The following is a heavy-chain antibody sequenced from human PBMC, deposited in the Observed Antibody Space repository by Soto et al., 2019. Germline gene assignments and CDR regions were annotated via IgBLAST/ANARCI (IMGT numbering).Heavy chain of an antibody. V-gene: IGHV3-7*01. D-gene: IGHD3-3*01. CDR2: IKQDGSEK. J-gene: IGHJ4*02. Sequence: GGSLRLSCAASGFPFSSYWMSWVRQAPGKGLEWVANIKQDGSEKYYVDSVKGRFTISRDNAKNSLYLQMNSLRAEDTAVYYCARGTVRFLEWLLFGALDYWGQGTLVTVSS. CDR1: GFPFSSYW. CDR3: ARGTVRFLEWLLFGALDY.